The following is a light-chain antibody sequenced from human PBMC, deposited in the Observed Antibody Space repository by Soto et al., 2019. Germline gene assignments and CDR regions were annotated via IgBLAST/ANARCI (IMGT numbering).Light chain of an antibody. Sequence: QAVVTQEPSLTVSPGGTVTLTCASSTGAVTGGYYPNWFQRKPGQAPRPLIYSTSNKHSWTPARFSGSLLGGKAALTLSGVQPEDEADYYCLFYYGGVVVFGGGTKLTVL. CDR3: LFYYGGVVV. CDR1: TGAVTGGYY. V-gene: IGLV7-43*01. J-gene: IGLJ2*01. CDR2: STS.